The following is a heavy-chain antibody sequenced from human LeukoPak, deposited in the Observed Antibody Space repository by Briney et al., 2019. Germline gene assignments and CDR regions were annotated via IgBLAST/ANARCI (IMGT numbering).Heavy chain of an antibody. J-gene: IGHJ5*02. CDR3: ARQGAEGYYGSGSWWFDP. Sequence: KTSETLSLTCTVSGGSISSYYWSWIRQPPGKGLEWIGYIYYSGSTNYNPSLKSRVTISVDTSKNQFSLKLSSVTAADTAVYYCARQGAEGYYGSGSWWFDPWGQGTLVTVSS. V-gene: IGHV4-59*01. CDR2: IYYSGST. CDR1: GGSISSYY. D-gene: IGHD3-10*01.